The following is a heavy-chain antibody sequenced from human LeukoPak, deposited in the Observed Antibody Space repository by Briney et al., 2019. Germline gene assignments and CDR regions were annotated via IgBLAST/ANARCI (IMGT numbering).Heavy chain of an antibody. CDR1: GFSFSSYW. D-gene: IGHD4-17*01. V-gene: IGHV3-7*01. Sequence: GGSLRLSCAASGFSFSSYWMSWVRQAPGKGLEWVANIKQDGSEKYYVDSVKGRFTISRDNAKNSLYLQMNSLRAEDTAVYYCARDSDYGDYFFDYWGQGTLVTVSS. CDR2: IKQDGSEK. CDR3: ARDSDYGDYFFDY. J-gene: IGHJ4*02.